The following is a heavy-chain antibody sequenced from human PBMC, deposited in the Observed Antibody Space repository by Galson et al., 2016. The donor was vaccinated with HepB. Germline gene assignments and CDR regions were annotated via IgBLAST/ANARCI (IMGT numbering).Heavy chain of an antibody. D-gene: IGHD4-23*01. Sequence: SLRLSCAASGFTFRSYTINWVRQAPGKGLEWLSLISYDGRNKYYADSVKGRFTISRDNSKNTLYLQMNSLRAEDTAVYYCAKITGGYTLVTQKGVFDNWGQGTLVTVSS. J-gene: IGHJ4*02. CDR2: ISYDGRNK. V-gene: IGHV3-30*18. CDR1: GFTFRSYT. CDR3: AKITGGYTLVTQKGVFDN.